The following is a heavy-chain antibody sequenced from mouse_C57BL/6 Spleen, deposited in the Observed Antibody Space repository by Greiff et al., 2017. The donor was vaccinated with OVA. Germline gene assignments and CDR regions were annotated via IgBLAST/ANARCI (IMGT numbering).Heavy chain of an antibody. D-gene: IGHD2-4*01. CDR3: AREYDYDVAWFAY. V-gene: IGHV5-4*03. J-gene: IGHJ3*01. CDR2: ISDGGSYT. CDR1: GFTFSSYA. Sequence: EVKLQESGGGLVKPGGSLKLSCAASGFTFSSYAMSWVRQTPEKRLEWVATISDGGSYTYYPDNVKGRFTISRDNAKNNLYLQMSHLKSEDTAMYYCAREYDYDVAWFAYWGQGTLVTVSA.